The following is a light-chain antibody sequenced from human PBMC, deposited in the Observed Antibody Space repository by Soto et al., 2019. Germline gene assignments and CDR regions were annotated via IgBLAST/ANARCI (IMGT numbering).Light chain of an antibody. J-gene: IGKJ4*01. CDR3: LQALQTPLP. Sequence: DIVMTQSPLSLPVTPGEPASISCRSSHSLLHGNGYNYLDWYLQEPGQSPQLLIYLGSNRASGVPDRFSGIQSGTDFTLKIRRVEAEDVGVYYRLQALQTPLPFGGGTKVELK. CDR2: LGS. V-gene: IGKV2-28*01. CDR1: HSLLHGNGYNY.